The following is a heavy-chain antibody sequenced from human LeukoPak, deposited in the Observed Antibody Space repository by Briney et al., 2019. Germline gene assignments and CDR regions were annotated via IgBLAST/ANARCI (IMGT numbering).Heavy chain of an antibody. CDR3: ARGGGGYGDY. CDR1: GYTFTNYG. V-gene: IGHV1-18*01. CDR2: ISGYNGDT. J-gene: IGHJ4*02. D-gene: IGHD5-12*01. Sequence: ASVKVSCKASGYTFTNYGVSWVRQAPGQGLEWMGWISGYNGDTKYAQKSQGRVAMTTDTSTSTAYMELGSLRSDDTAVYYCARGGGGYGDYWGQGTLVAVSS.